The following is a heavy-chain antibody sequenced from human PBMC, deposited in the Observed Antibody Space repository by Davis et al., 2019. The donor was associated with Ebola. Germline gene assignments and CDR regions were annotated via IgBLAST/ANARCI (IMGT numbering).Heavy chain of an antibody. Sequence: AASVKVSCKASGYTFTSYGISWVRQAPGQGLEWMGWISAYNGNTNYAQKLQGRVTMTTDTSTSTAYMELRSLRSDDTAVYYCARPTNFDWFSGHAFDIWGQGTMVTVSS. CDR2: ISAYNGNT. J-gene: IGHJ3*02. V-gene: IGHV1-18*01. CDR1: GYTFTSYG. CDR3: ARPTNFDWFSGHAFDI. D-gene: IGHD3-9*01.